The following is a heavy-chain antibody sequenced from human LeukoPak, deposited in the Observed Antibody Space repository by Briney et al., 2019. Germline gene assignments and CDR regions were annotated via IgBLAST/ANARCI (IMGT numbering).Heavy chain of an antibody. CDR1: GFTFSSCA. J-gene: IGHJ4*02. D-gene: IGHD6-19*01. Sequence: GGSLRLSCAASGFTFSSCAMSWVRQAPGKGLEWVSAISGSGGSTYYADSVKGRFTISRDNSKNTLYLQMNSLRAEDTAVYYCAKDLRQWLASGYFDYWGQGTLVTVSS. CDR2: ISGSGGST. V-gene: IGHV3-23*01. CDR3: AKDLRQWLASGYFDY.